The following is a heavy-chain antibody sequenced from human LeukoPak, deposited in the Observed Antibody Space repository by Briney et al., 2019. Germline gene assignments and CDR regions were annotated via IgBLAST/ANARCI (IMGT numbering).Heavy chain of an antibody. V-gene: IGHV1-69*13. CDR3: ARDLVPYYYDSSDHSRWAFDI. J-gene: IGHJ3*02. Sequence: SVKVSCKASGGTFSSYAISWVRQAPGQGLEWMGGIIPIFGTANYAQKFQGRVTITADESTSTAYMELSSLRSEDTAVYYCARDLVPYYYDSSDHSRWAFDIWGQGTMVTVSS. D-gene: IGHD3-22*01. CDR2: IIPIFGTA. CDR1: GGTFSSYA.